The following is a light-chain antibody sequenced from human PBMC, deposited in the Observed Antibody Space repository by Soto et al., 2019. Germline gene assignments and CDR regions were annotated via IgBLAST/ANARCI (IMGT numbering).Light chain of an antibody. CDR2: RAS. CDR3: QKYDNWPQWT. V-gene: IGKV3-15*01. J-gene: IGKJ1*01. Sequence: IFMTQSLDILAVSPGETATRSWRAIQSLSENLAWYQQKPGQTPRLIIFRASSRASGVPARFSGGGSGTEFTLTISTLKSEDFAVYYCQKYDNWPQWTFGKGNKVDIK. CDR1: QSLSEN.